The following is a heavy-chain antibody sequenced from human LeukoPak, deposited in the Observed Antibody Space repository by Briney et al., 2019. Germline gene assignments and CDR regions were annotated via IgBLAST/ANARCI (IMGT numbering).Heavy chain of an antibody. Sequence: SETLTLTCAVYGGSFSGYYWSWIRQPPGKGLEWIGEINHSGSTNYNPSLKSRVTISVDTSKNQFSLKLSSVTAADTAVYYCASAYYDILTGSGYNWFVPWGQGTLVTVSS. CDR3: ASAYYDILTGSGYNWFVP. V-gene: IGHV4-34*01. CDR2: INHSGST. CDR1: GGSFSGYY. D-gene: IGHD3-9*01. J-gene: IGHJ5*02.